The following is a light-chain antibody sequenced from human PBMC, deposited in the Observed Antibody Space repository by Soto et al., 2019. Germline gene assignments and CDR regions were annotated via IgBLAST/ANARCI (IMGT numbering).Light chain of an antibody. Sequence: DIQMTQSPSTLSGSVGDRVTITCRASQTISSWLAWYQQKPGKAPKLLIYKASTLKSGVPSRFSGSGSGTDFTLTISSLQSEDFATYYCQQYYSYPSTFGQGTKVDIK. CDR2: KAS. V-gene: IGKV1-5*03. CDR1: QTISSW. CDR3: QQYYSYPST. J-gene: IGKJ1*01.